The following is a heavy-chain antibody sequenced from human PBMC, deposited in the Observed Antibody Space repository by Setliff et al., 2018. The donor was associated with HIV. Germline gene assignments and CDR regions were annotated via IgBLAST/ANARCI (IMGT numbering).Heavy chain of an antibody. CDR1: GYTFTSYA. V-gene: IGHV1-3*01. J-gene: IGHJ4*02. Sequence: ASVKVSCKASGYTFTSYAMHWVRQAPGQRLEWMGWINAGNGNTKYSQKFQGRVTITRDKSTSTAYMELSSLRSEDTAVYYCAIRDYYDSSGYYNFGYWGQGTLVTVSS. D-gene: IGHD3-22*01. CDR2: INAGNGNT. CDR3: AIRDYYDSSGYYNFGY.